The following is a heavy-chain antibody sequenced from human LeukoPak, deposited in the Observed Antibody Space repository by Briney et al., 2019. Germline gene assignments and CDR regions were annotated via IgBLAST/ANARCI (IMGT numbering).Heavy chain of an antibody. CDR1: GGSISHYY. CDR3: AREDPQTTVPEGMDV. D-gene: IGHD4-17*01. Sequence: SETLSLTCTVSGGSISHYYWSWIRQSPGKGLEWIGYNYYSGTTNYNPSLKSRVTISVDTSRNQFSLQLRSVTAADTAVYYCAREDPQTTVPEGMDVWGQGTTVIVSS. J-gene: IGHJ6*02. CDR2: NYYSGTT. V-gene: IGHV4-59*01.